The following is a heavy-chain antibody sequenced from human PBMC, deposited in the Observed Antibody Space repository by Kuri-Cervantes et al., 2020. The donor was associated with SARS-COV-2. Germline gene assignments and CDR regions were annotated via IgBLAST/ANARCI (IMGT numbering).Heavy chain of an antibody. J-gene: IGHJ3*02. CDR2: INYSGST. D-gene: IGHD3-22*01. V-gene: IGHV4-59*01. CDR1: GGSISSYY. Sequence: GSLRLSCTVSGGSISSYYWSWIRQPPGKGLEWIGYINYSGSTNYNPSLKSRVTISVDTSKNQFSLKLSSVTAADTAAYYCARADVYYYDSRGLGAFDIWGQGTMVTVSS. CDR3: ARADVYYYDSRGLGAFDI.